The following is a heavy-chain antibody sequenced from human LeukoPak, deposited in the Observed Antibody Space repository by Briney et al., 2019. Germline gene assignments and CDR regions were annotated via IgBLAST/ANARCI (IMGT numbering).Heavy chain of an antibody. V-gene: IGHV3-7*01. CDR1: GFTFSSYW. D-gene: IGHD6-13*01. CDR3: ARGGSSWYRSKNFDY. CDR2: IKQDGSEK. J-gene: IGHJ4*02. Sequence: GGSLRLSCAASGFTFSSYWMSWVRQAPGKGLEWVANIKQDGSEKYYVDSVKGRFTISRDNAKNSLYLQMNSLRAEDTAVYYCARGGSSWYRSKNFDYWGQGTLVTVSS.